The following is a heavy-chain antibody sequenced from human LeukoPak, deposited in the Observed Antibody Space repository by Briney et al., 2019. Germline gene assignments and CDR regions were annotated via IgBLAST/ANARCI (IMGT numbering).Heavy chain of an antibody. D-gene: IGHD6-25*01. CDR2: INPSGDGT. J-gene: IGHJ4*02. CDR3: ATEPHSSGLFDY. CDR1: GYTFTKYY. V-gene: IGHV1-46*01. Sequence: DSVKVSCKAPGYTFTKYYIHWVRQAPGQGLEWVGIINPSGDGTSYPQKFQGRITMTRDTSTSTVYMELSSLRSEDTAVYYCATEPHSSGLFDYWGQGTLVTVS.